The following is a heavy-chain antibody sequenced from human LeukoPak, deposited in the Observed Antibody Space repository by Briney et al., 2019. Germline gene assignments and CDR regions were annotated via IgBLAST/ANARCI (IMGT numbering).Heavy chain of an antibody. CDR2: INTNTGNP. CDR1: GYTLTSYA. D-gene: IGHD2-2*01. Sequence: ASVKVSCKASGYTLTSYAMNWVRQAPGQGLEWMGWINTNTGNPTYAQGFTGRFVFSLDTSVSTAYLQISSLKAEDTAVYYCARVAYCSSTSCLDYWGQGTLVTVSS. CDR3: ARVAYCSSTSCLDY. V-gene: IGHV7-4-1*02. J-gene: IGHJ4*02.